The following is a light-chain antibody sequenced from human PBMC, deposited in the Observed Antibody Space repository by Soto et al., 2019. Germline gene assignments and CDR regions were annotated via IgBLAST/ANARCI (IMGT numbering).Light chain of an antibody. CDR2: SAS. V-gene: IGKV1-12*01. CDR3: QQTHSFPLT. CDR1: QDISSW. J-gene: IGKJ4*01. Sequence: DIQMTQSPSSVSASVGDRVTITCRASQDISSWLAWYQQIPGKAPKLLINSASSLQSGVPSTFSGSRSGTDFTLTISSLQPEDFATYYCQQTHSFPLTCGGGTKVEIK.